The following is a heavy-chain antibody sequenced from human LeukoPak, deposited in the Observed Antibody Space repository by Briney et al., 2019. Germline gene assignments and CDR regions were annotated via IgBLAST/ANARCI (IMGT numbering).Heavy chain of an antibody. Sequence: PSETLSLTCTVSGGSISSYYWSWIRQPAGKGLEWIGRIYTSGSTNYNPSLKSRVTMSVHTSKNQFSLKLSSVTAADTAVYYCARRAVRGVKVLSWFDPWGQGTLVTAS. D-gene: IGHD3-10*01. CDR1: GGSISSYY. CDR2: IYTSGST. J-gene: IGHJ5*02. CDR3: ARRAVRGVKVLSWFDP. V-gene: IGHV4-4*07.